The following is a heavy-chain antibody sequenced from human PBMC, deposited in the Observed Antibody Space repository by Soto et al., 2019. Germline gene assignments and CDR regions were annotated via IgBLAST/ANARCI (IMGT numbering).Heavy chain of an antibody. CDR1: GGSISSSSYY. CDR3: ARPDSSGSYWYFDP. D-gene: IGHD3-22*01. V-gene: IGHV4-39*01. J-gene: IGHJ2*01. Sequence: SETLSLTCTVSGGSISSSSYYWGWIRQPPGKGLEWIGSIYYSGSTYYNPSLKSRVTISVDTSKNQFSLKLSSVTAADTAVYYCARPDSSGSYWYFDPWGRGTLVTVSS. CDR2: IYYSGST.